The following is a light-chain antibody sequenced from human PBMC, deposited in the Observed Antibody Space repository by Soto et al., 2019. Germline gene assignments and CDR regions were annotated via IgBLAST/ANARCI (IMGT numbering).Light chain of an antibody. CDR3: QQYNSYST. CDR2: DAS. J-gene: IGKJ1*01. CDR1: QSISSW. V-gene: IGKV1-5*01. Sequence: DIQMTQSPSTLSASVGDRVTITCRASQSISSWLAWYHQKPGKAPKLLIYDASSLESGVPSRFGGSGSGTEFTLTISSLQPDDFESYDCQQYNSYSTLGQGTKVEIK.